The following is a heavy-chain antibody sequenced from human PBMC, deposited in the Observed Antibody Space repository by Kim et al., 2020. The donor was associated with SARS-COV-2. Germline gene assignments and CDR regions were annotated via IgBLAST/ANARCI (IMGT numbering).Heavy chain of an antibody. J-gene: IGHJ3*02. CDR3: ASTPNLAAGGRAFDI. D-gene: IGHD6-13*01. V-gene: IGHV3-48*02. Sequence: SVKGRFTISRENAKNSLYLQMNSLRDEDTAVYYCASTPNLAAGGRAFDIWGQGTMVTVSS.